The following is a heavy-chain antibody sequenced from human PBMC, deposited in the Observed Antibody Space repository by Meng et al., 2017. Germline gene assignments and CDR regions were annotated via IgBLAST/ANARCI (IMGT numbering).Heavy chain of an antibody. Sequence: QVPLVPSGAEVKKPGYSVKVSCKASGGTFSSYTISWVRQAPGQGLEWMGRIIPILGIANYAQKFQGRVTITADKSTSTAYMELSSLRSEDTAVYYCARSKDGYNYWYFDLWGRGTLVTVSS. D-gene: IGHD5-24*01. J-gene: IGHJ2*01. CDR2: IIPILGIA. CDR3: ARSKDGYNYWYFDL. V-gene: IGHV1-69*02. CDR1: GGTFSSYT.